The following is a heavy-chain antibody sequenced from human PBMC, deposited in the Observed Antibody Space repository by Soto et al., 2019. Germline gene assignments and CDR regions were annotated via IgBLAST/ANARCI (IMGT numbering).Heavy chain of an antibody. CDR2: SRSSGAYT. CDR1: GFNVGDNY. CDR3: ARSSGRRHVFTFDYGLDV. D-gene: IGHD3-16*01. J-gene: IGHJ6*02. V-gene: IGHV3-11*06. Sequence: QVQLVESGGGLVEPGGSLRLSCAASGFNVGDNYMTWIRQAPGKGLEWLSYSRSSGAYTNYADSVKGRFTISRDNAKNSLYLQMDSLRAEDTAVYFCARSSGRRHVFTFDYGLDVWGQGTTVTVSS.